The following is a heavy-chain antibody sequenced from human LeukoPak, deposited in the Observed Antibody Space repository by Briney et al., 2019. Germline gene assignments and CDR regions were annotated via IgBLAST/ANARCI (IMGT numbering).Heavy chain of an antibody. J-gene: IGHJ4*02. Sequence: PSETLSLTCTVSGGSISSSSYYWGWIRQRPGKGLEWIGSIYYSGSTYYNPSLKSRVTISVDTSKNQFSLKLSSVTAADTAVYYCARRVVPAAMWSWVRTNFDYWGQGTLVTVSS. D-gene: IGHD2-2*01. CDR1: GGSISSSSYY. V-gene: IGHV4-39*01. CDR3: ARRVVPAAMWSWVRTNFDY. CDR2: IYYSGST.